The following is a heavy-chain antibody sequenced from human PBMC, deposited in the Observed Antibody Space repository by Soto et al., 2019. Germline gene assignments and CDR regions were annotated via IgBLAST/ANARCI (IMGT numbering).Heavy chain of an antibody. CDR2: IIPIFGIA. J-gene: IGHJ4*02. Sequence: QVQLVQPGAEVKKPGSSVKVSCKASGGTFSSYAISWVRQAPGQGLEWMGGIIPIFGIANYAQKFQGRVTITADESTSTAYMELSSLRSEDTAVYYCAREGVAGGIAAEFDYWGQGTLVTVSS. D-gene: IGHD6-13*01. CDR1: GGTFSSYA. CDR3: AREGVAGGIAAEFDY. V-gene: IGHV1-69*01.